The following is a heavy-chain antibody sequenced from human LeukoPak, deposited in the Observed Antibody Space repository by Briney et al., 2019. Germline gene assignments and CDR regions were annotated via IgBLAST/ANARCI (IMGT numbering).Heavy chain of an antibody. CDR2: ITGSDSNT. Sequence: GGSLRLSCAASGFTFSDYYMSWIRQAPGKGLEWVSAITGSDSNTFYADSVKGRFTISRDNSKNTLYLQMNSLRAEDTAVYHCAKHTGNYAFDYWGQGTLVTVSS. D-gene: IGHD1-26*01. CDR1: GFTFSDYY. J-gene: IGHJ4*02. CDR3: AKHTGNYAFDY. V-gene: IGHV3-23*01.